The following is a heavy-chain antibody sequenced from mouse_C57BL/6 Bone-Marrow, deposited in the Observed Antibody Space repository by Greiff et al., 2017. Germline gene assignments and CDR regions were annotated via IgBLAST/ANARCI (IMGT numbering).Heavy chain of an antibody. CDR1: GYTFTSYW. V-gene: IGHV1-64*01. CDR2: IHPNSGST. D-gene: IGHD1-1*01. CDR3: ARPYYYGTFMDY. J-gene: IGHJ4*01. Sequence: VQLQQPGAELVKPGASVKLSCKASGYTFTSYWMHWVKQRPGQGLVWIGMIHPNSGSTNYNEKFKSKDTLTVDKSSSTAYMQLSSLTSEDSAVYYCARPYYYGTFMDYWGQGTSVTVSS.